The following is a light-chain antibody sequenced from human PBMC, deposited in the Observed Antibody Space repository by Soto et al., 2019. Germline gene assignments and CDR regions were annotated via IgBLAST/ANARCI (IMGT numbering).Light chain of an antibody. CDR2: AAS. CDR3: QHSHSTPLT. CDR1: QSISSH. V-gene: IGKV1-39*01. Sequence: DIQMTQSPSSLSASVGDRVTITCRASQSISSHLNWYQQIPGKAPKLLIYAASSLQSGVPSRFSGSGSGTDFTLTISSLQPEDFATYSCQHSHSTPLTFGGGTKVEIK. J-gene: IGKJ4*01.